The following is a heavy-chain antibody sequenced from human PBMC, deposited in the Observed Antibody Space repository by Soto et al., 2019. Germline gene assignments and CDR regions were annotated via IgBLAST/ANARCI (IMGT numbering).Heavy chain of an antibody. CDR2: TYYRSKWST. D-gene: IGHD1-26*01. CDR1: GDSVSSKSAT. Sequence: SQTLSLTCAISGDSVSSKSATWNWIRQSPSRGLEWLGRTYYRSKWSTDYAVSVKGRITASPDTSKNQFSLRLNSVTPEDTAVYYCARALAGSYDYWGQGTLVPVSS. CDR3: ARALAGSYDY. J-gene: IGHJ4*02. V-gene: IGHV6-1*01.